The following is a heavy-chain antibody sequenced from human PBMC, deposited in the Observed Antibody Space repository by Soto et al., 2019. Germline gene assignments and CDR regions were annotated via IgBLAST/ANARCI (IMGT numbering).Heavy chain of an antibody. CDR3: AKDFRSYGHFECFDY. J-gene: IGHJ4*02. Sequence: GGSLRLSCAASGFTFSSYGMHWVRQAPGKGLEWVAVISYDGSNKYYADSVKGRFTISRDNSKNTLYLQMNSLRAEDTAVYYCAKDFRSYGHFECFDYWGQGTLVTVSS. V-gene: IGHV3-30*18. D-gene: IGHD5-18*01. CDR1: GFTFSSYG. CDR2: ISYDGSNK.